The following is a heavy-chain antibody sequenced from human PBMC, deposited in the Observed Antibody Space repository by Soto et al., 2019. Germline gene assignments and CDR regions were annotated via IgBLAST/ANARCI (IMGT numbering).Heavy chain of an antibody. Sequence: QVQLQESGPGLVKPSGTLSLTCAVSGGSISSSNWWSWVRQPPGKGLEWIGEIYYSGSTTNYNPSRKSRVTISGDGSKSEFSLNLSSVTAADTAVYYCARGIVGATRAWGQGTLVTVSS. CDR2: IYYSGSTT. D-gene: IGHD1-26*01. V-gene: IGHV4-4*02. CDR3: ARGIVGATRA. CDR1: GGSISSSNW. J-gene: IGHJ5*02.